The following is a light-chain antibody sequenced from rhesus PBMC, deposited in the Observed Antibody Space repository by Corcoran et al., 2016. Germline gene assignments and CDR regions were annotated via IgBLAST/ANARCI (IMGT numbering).Light chain of an antibody. V-gene: IGKV1-22*01. CDR3: LQYNSSPYS. CDR2: KAS. Sequence: DIQMTQSPSSLSASVGDKVTITGRASQGISSWLAWYQQKPGKAPKLLIYKASSLQSGVPPRFSGSVSGPDFTLTISSLQPEDFATYYCLQYNSSPYSFGQVTKVEIK. J-gene: IGKJ2*01. CDR1: QGISSW.